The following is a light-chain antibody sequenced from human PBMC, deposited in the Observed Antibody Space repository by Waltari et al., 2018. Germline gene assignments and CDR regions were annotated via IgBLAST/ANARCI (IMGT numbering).Light chain of an antibody. CDR3: MIWHSSAVV. Sequence: QAVLTQPSSLSASPGASASLTCTLRSGINVGTYRIYWYQQQPGSPPQYLLRYTSDSDKQQGSGVPSRFSGVKDASANAGILLISGLQSEDEADYYCMIWHSSAVVFGGGTKLTVL. CDR1: SGINVGTYR. V-gene: IGLV5-45*03. J-gene: IGLJ2*01. CDR2: YTSDSDK.